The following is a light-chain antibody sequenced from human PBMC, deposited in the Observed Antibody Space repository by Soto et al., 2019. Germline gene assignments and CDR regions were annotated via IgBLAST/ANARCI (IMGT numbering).Light chain of an antibody. CDR2: EVT. CDR1: SSDVGGYNY. CDR3: NSFASSTIVV. J-gene: IGLJ2*01. V-gene: IGLV2-14*01. Sequence: QSALTQPASVSGSPGQSITISCTGTSSDVGGYNYVSWYQQHPGKAPKLILYEVTNRPSGVSNRFSGSKSGNTASLTISGLQAEDEADYYCNSFASSTIVVFGGGTKVTVL.